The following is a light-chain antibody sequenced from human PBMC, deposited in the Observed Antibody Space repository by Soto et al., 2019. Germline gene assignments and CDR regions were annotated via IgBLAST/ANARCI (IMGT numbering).Light chain of an antibody. J-gene: IGKJ1*01. V-gene: IGKV3-15*01. CDR2: GAS. Sequence: EIVMTQSPATLSVSPGERATLSCRASQGFTSTVAWYQQKPGQAPRLLIYGASTRATAIPPRFSGSGYGTEFTLTISSLQSEDAAVYYCQHYNDCPTTFGQGTKVEIK. CDR1: QGFTST. CDR3: QHYNDCPTT.